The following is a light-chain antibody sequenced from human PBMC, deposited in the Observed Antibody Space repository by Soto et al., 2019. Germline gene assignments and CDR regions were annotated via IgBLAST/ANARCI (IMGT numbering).Light chain of an antibody. V-gene: IGLV2-14*01. Sequence: QPVLTQAASVSGSPGQSITISCSGSSSDVGGHNYVSWYQQHPGKAPKLMIYEVSNRPSGVSNRFSGSKSGNTASLTISGLQAEDEADYYCSSYTSSSTLEFGGGTKLTVL. CDR3: SSYTSSSTLE. CDR2: EVS. CDR1: SSDVGGHNY. J-gene: IGLJ3*02.